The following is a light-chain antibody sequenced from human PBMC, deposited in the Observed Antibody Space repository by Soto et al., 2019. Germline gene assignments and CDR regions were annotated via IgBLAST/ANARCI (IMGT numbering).Light chain of an antibody. V-gene: IGLV2-14*03. CDR3: TSWTTTTTMI. CDR1: SSDIGAYNF. CDR2: DVN. J-gene: IGLJ2*01. Sequence: QSVLTQPASVSGSPGQSSTISCTGTSSDIGAYNFVSWYQQHPGKAPKLMLYDVNIRPSGVSNRFSGSKSGNTASLTISGLQAEDEADYHCTSWTTTTTMIFGGGTKVTVL.